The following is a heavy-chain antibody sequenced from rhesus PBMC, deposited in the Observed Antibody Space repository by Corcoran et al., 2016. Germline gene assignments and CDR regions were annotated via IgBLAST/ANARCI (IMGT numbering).Heavy chain of an antibody. CDR2: INSGGGST. J-gene: IGHJ4*01. V-gene: IGHV3S42*01. CDR1: GFTFGRAG. Sequence: EVQLVVSGGGLAQHGRPLRLPCAGSGFTFGRAGEHWLRQPPGEGVVWLSAINSGGGSTYYADSVKGRFTISRDNSKTSRSLQMNSLRAEDTAVYYCALGIRGYWGQGVLVTVSS. D-gene: IGHD5-42*01. CDR3: ALGIRGY.